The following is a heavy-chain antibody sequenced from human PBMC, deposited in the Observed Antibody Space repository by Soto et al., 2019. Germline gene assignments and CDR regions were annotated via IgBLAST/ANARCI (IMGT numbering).Heavy chain of an antibody. V-gene: IGHV3-7*01. J-gene: IGHJ4*02. CDR3: ARASGGSSPLYYFDY. D-gene: IGHD1-26*01. CDR1: GFTFSSYW. CDR2: IKQDGSEK. Sequence: GGSLRLSCAASGFTFSSYWMSWVRQAPGKGLEWVANIKQDGSEKYYVDSVKGRFTISRDNAKNSLYLQMNSLRAEDTAVYYCARASGGSSPLYYFDYWGQGTLLTV.